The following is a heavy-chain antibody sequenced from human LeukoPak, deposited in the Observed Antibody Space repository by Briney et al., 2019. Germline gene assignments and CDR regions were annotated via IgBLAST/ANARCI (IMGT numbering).Heavy chain of an antibody. CDR1: GGSISSYY. V-gene: IGHV4-59*12. Sequence: KTSETLSLTCTVSGGSISSYYWSWIRQPPGKGLEWIGYIYYSGSTNYNPSLKSRVTISVDTSKNQFSLKLSSVTAADTAVYYCARDGEIITVGLDYWGQGTLVTVSS. D-gene: IGHD6-19*01. CDR2: IYYSGST. CDR3: ARDGEIITVGLDY. J-gene: IGHJ4*02.